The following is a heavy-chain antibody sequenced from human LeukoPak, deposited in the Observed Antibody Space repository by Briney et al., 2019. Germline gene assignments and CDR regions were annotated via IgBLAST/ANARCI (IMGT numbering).Heavy chain of an antibody. CDR3: ARRQGCSSTSCPPDY. CDR1: GYSFTTYW. D-gene: IGHD2-2*01. J-gene: IGHJ4*02. Sequence: GESLKISCRGSGYSFTTYWIGWVRQMPGKGLEWMGIIYPGDSDTGCTPSFQGQVTMSADKSINTAYLQWSSLKASDTAMYYCARRQGCSSTSCPPDYWGQGTLVTVSP. CDR2: IYPGDSDT. V-gene: IGHV5-51*01.